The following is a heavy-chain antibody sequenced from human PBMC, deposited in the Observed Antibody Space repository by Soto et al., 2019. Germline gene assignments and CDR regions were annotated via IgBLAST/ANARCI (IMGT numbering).Heavy chain of an antibody. CDR3: ARASRGMASRRTFDY. V-gene: IGHV4-34*01. Sequence: SETLSLTCAVYGGSFSGYYWSWIRQPPGKGLEWIGEINHSGSTNYNPSLKSRVTISVDTSKNQFSLKLSSVTAADTAVYYCARASRGMASRRTFDYWGQGTLVTVSS. CDR1: GGSFSGYY. D-gene: IGHD3-16*01. J-gene: IGHJ4*02. CDR2: INHSGST.